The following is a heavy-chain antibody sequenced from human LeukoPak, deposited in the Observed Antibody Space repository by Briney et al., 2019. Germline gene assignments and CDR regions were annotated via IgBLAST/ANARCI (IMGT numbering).Heavy chain of an antibody. J-gene: IGHJ4*02. CDR3: AKLGNFASGSYSD. V-gene: IGHV3-23*01. Sequence: GGSLRLSCAASGFTFSSFAMSWVRQAPGKGLELLSTITDSAGSTYYADSVKGRFTISRDNSKNTLYLHMNSLRAEDTAVYYCAKLGNFASGSYSDWGQGTLVTVSS. CDR1: GFTFSSFA. CDR2: ITDSAGST. D-gene: IGHD3-10*01.